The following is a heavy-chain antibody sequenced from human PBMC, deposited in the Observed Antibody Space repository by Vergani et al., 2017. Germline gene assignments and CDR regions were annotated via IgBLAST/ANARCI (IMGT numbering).Heavy chain of an antibody. CDR2: IYSGGSST. J-gene: IGHJ4*02. D-gene: IGHD6-19*01. V-gene: IGHV3-23*03. CDR1: GFTFSSYA. Sequence: EVPLLESGGGLVQPGGSLRLSCAASGFTFSSYATSWVRQAPGKGLEWVSVIYSGGSSTYHADSGKGRFTISRDNPKNTLDLQMNSLRAEDTAVYYCAKGRGWDSGGWMDYWGQGTLVTVSS. CDR3: AKGRGWDSGGWMDY.